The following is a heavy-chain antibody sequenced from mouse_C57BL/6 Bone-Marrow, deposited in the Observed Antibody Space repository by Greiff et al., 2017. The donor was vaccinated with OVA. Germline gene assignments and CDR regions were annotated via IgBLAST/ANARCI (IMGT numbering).Heavy chain of an antibody. CDR2: IDPANGNT. CDR1: GFNFKNTY. J-gene: IGHJ3*01. CDR3: ARSSGFAY. D-gene: IGHD1-1*01. V-gene: IGHV14-3*01. Sequence: VQLQQSVAELVRPGASVKLSCTASGFNFKNTYMHWVKQRPEQGLEWIGRIDPANGNTKYAPKFQGKATITADTSSNTAYLQLSSLTSEDTAIYYCARSSGFAYWGQGTLVTVSA.